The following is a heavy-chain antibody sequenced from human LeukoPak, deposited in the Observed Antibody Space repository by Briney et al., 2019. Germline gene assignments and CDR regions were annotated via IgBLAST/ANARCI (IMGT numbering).Heavy chain of an antibody. CDR2: IYYSGST. Sequence: SETLSLTCTVSGGSISSSSYYWGWIRQPPGKGLEWIGSIYYSGSTYYNPSLKSRVTISVDTSKNQFSLKLSSVTAADTAVYYCARGSSSGYFDYWGQGTLVTVSS. CDR1: GGSISSSSYY. CDR3: ARGSSSGYFDY. D-gene: IGHD6-13*01. V-gene: IGHV4-39*07. J-gene: IGHJ4*02.